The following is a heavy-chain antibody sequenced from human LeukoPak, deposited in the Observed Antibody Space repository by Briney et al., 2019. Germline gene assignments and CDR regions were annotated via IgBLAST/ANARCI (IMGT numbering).Heavy chain of an antibody. CDR3: ARGPGLYYYYYMDV. Sequence: GGSLRLSCVVSGFTFSSYSMSWVRQAPGKGLEWVSAISGSGDSTYYADSVKGRFTISRDNSKNTLYLQMNSLRAEDTAVYYCARGPGLYYYYYMDVWGKGTTVTISS. CDR1: GFTFSSYS. J-gene: IGHJ6*03. V-gene: IGHV3-23*01. CDR2: ISGSGDST.